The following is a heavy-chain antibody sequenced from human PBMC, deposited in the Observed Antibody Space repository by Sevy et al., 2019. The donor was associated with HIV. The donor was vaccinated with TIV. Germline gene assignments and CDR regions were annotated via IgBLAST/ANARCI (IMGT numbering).Heavy chain of an antibody. D-gene: IGHD6-6*01. CDR1: GFTFSSYA. J-gene: IGHJ6*02. V-gene: IGHV3-30*04. CDR3: TRVESIAASSYYYGMDV. Sequence: GGSLRLSCAASGFTFSSYAMHWVRQAPGKGLEWVAVISYDGSNKYYADSVKGRFTISRDNSKNTLYLQMNSLRAEDTAVYYCTRVESIAASSYYYGMDVWGQGTTVTVSS. CDR2: ISYDGSNK.